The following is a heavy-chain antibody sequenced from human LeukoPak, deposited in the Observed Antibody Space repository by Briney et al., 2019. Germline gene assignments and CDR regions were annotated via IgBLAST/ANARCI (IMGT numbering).Heavy chain of an antibody. D-gene: IGHD3-10*01. CDR3: ARDTYYYGSGDQSELYYYYMDV. CDR2: INPSGGST. J-gene: IGHJ6*03. V-gene: IGHV1-46*01. CDR1: GYTFTSYY. Sequence: ASVKVSCKASGYTFTSYYMHWVRQAPGQGLEWMGIINPSGGSTSYAQKFQGRVTMTRDTSTSTVYMELSSLRSEDTAVYYCARDTYYYGSGDQSELYYYYMDVWGKGTTVTISS.